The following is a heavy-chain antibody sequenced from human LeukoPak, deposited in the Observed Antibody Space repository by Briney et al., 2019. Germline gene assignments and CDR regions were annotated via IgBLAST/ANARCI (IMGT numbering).Heavy chain of an antibody. D-gene: IGHD1-26*01. CDR2: IYSDGST. CDR1: GFVLSDYG. CDR3: ARSGAPDPY. Sequence: PGGSLRLSCTASGFVLSDYGMHWVRQAPGKGLEWVSVIYSDGSTIYGDSVKGRFTMSRDNSKNTLYLQMNSLRAEDTAVYYCARSGAPDPYWGQGTTVTVSS. V-gene: IGHV3-53*01. J-gene: IGHJ3*01.